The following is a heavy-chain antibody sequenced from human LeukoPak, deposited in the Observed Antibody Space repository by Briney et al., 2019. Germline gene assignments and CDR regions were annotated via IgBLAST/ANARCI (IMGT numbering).Heavy chain of an antibody. Sequence: PGGSLRLSCAASEFTFSDYYMNWIRQAPGKGLEWVSGINWNGGSTGYADSVKGRFTISRDNAKNSLYLQMNSLRAEDTALYYCARWFGELFRLDYWGQGTLVTVSS. D-gene: IGHD3-10*01. V-gene: IGHV3-20*04. CDR1: EFTFSDYY. CDR3: ARWFGELFRLDY. J-gene: IGHJ4*02. CDR2: INWNGGST.